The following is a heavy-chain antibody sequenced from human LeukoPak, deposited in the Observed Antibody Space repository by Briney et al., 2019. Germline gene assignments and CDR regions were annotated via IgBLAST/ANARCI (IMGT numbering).Heavy chain of an antibody. V-gene: IGHV1-46*01. D-gene: IGHD4-23*01. CDR3: ARGGRYGGNPADYYYYGMDV. CDR2: INPSGGST. Sequence: ASVKVSCKASGYTFTSYYMHWVRQAPGQGLEWMGIINPSGGSTSYAQKFQGRVTMTRDTSTSTVYMELSSLRSEDTAVYYCARGGRYGGNPADYYYYGMDVWGQGTTVTVSS. J-gene: IGHJ6*02. CDR1: GYTFTSYY.